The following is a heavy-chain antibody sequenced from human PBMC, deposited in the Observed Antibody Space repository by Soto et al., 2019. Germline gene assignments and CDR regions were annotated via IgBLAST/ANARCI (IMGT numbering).Heavy chain of an antibody. CDR1: CGSIRGGGYY. J-gene: IGHJ4*02. D-gene: IGHD1-26*01. CDR2: IYYSGST. V-gene: IGHV4-31*08. CDR3: ARLSGSYFRGPDY. Sequence: SQTLSLTCSVSCGSIRGGGYYCILISQHPGKGLEWIGYIYYSGSTYYNPSLKSRVTISKDTSKNQVVLTMTNMDPVDTATYYCARLSGSYFRGPDYWGQGTLVTVSS.